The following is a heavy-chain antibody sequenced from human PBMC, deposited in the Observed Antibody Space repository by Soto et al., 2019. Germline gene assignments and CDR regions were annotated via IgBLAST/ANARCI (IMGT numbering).Heavy chain of an antibody. CDR1: GGTFSSYA. CDR2: IIPIFGTA. CDR3: AVRGYYYDSSGYYLDDAFDI. J-gene: IGHJ3*02. D-gene: IGHD3-22*01. Sequence: ASVKVSCKASGGTFSSYAISWVRQAPGQGLEWMGGIIPIFGTANYAQKFQGRVTITADESTSTAYMELSSLRSEDTAVYYCAVRGYYYDSSGYYLDDAFDIWGQGTMVTVSS. V-gene: IGHV1-69*13.